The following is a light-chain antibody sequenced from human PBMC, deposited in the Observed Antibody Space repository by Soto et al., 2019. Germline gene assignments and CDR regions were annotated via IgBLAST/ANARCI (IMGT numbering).Light chain of an antibody. CDR1: SNDIGDYNY. CDR2: EVN. Sequence: QSALTQPASVSGSPGQSITISCTGTSNDIGDYNYVSWYQHHPGKAPKLVIFEVNNRPSGVSNRFSGSKSGNTASLTISGLQVEDEADYYWSSYTLSNPWVFGGGTKLTVL. CDR3: SSYTLSNPWV. V-gene: IGLV2-14*01. J-gene: IGLJ3*02.